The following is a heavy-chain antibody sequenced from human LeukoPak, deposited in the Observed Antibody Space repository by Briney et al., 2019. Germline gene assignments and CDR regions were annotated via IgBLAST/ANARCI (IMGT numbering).Heavy chain of an antibody. CDR2: IWYDGSNK. CDR3: AKDYYGSGSLGTFDY. J-gene: IGHJ4*02. D-gene: IGHD3-10*01. Sequence: GRSLRLSCAASGFTFSSYVMHCVRQAPGKGLEWVAVIWYDGSNKYYADSVKGRFTISRDNSNNTLYLQMNSLRAEDTAVYYCAKDYYGSGSLGTFDYWGQGTLVTVSS. V-gene: IGHV3-33*06. CDR1: GFTFSSYV.